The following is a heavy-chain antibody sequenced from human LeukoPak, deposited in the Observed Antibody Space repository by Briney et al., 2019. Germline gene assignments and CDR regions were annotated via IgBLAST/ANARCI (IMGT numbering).Heavy chain of an antibody. CDR1: TFTFSSYA. CDR3: ARVRGWKYFDY. Sequence: PGRSLRLSCAASTFTFSSYAMHWVRQAPGKGLEWVTVISSDGSNKYYADSVKGRFTISSDNSKNTLYPQTNSLRAEDTAVYYCARVRGWKYFDYWGQGTLVTVSS. V-gene: IGHV3-30*14. CDR2: ISSDGSNK. J-gene: IGHJ4*02. D-gene: IGHD1-1*01.